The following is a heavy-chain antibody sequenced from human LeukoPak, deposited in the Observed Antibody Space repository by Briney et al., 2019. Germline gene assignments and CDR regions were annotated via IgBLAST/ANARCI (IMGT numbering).Heavy chain of an antibody. Sequence: SQTLSLTGTVSGGSISSGDYYWSWLRQPPGKGLEWIGYIYYSGSTYYNPSLKSRVTISVDASKNQFSLKLSSVTAADTAVYYCARSGYDYYFDYWGQGTLVTVSS. CDR2: IYYSGST. V-gene: IGHV4-30-4*01. J-gene: IGHJ4*02. D-gene: IGHD5-12*01. CDR3: ARSGYDYYFDY. CDR1: GGSISSGDYY.